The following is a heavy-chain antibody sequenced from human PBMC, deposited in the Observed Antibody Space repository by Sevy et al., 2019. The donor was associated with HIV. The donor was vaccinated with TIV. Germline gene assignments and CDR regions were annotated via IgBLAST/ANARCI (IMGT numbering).Heavy chain of an antibody. CDR3: AKDRVSGSYYAGDFDY. CDR1: GFTFNNYA. J-gene: IGHJ4*02. CDR2: ISYSGSST. D-gene: IGHD1-26*01. Sequence: GGSLRLSCAASGFTFNNYAMGWVRQAPGKGLEWVSVISYSGSSTYYADSVKGQFTISRDNSKNTLYLQMNSLRAEDTAVYYCAKDRVSGSYYAGDFDYWGQGTLVTVSS. V-gene: IGHV3-23*01.